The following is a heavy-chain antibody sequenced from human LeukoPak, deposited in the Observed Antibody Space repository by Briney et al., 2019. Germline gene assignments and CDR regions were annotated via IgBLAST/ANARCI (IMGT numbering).Heavy chain of an antibody. CDR1: GYTFTSYY. CDR3: ARVDEGGLRYFDWLYDYNDY. J-gene: IGHJ4*02. CDR2: INPSGGST. Sequence: ASVKVSFKASGYTFTSYYMHWVRQAPGQGLEWMGIINPSGGSTSYAQKFQGRVTMTRDTSISTAYMELSRLRSDDTAVYYCARVDEGGLRYFDWLYDYNDYWGQGTLVTVSS. D-gene: IGHD3-9*01. V-gene: IGHV1-46*01.